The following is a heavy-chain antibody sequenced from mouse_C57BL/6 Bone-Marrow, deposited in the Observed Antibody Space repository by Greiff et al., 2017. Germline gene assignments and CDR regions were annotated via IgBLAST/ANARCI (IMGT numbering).Heavy chain of an antibody. CDR1: GYTFTSYT. Sequence: VHLVESGAELARPGASVKMSCKASGYTFTSYTMHWVKQRPGQGLEWIGYINPSSGYTKYNQKFKDKATLTADKSSSTAYMQLSSLTSEDSAVYYCATWRWYYCDYWGQGTTLTVSA. CDR3: ATWRWYYCDY. V-gene: IGHV1-4*01. J-gene: IGHJ2*01. CDR2: INPSSGYT. D-gene: IGHD2-3*01.